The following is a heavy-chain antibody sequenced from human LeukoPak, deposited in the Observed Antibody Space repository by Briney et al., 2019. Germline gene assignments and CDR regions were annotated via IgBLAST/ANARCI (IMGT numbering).Heavy chain of an antibody. Sequence: AGSLRLSCAPSGFTFSSYGMHWLGPAPGKVLDWVALIRNDGSIRYYADSLKGRFTISRDNSKNTLYLQMSSLRVDDTAVYYCAKGRAGMVRGVCDYWGQGTLVTVSS. CDR1: GFTFSSYG. D-gene: IGHD3-10*01. J-gene: IGHJ4*02. CDR3: AKGRAGMVRGVCDY. V-gene: IGHV3-30*02. CDR2: IRNDGSIR.